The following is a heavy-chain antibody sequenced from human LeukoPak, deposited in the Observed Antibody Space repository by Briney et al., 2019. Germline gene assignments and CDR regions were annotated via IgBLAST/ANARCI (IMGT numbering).Heavy chain of an antibody. CDR2: IGTAGDT. V-gene: IGHV3-13*01. CDR3: ARARDIVATKAVTTIDY. J-gene: IGHJ4*02. Sequence: GGSLRLSCAASGFTLSSYDMHWVRQATGKGLEWVSAIGTAGDTYYPGSVKGRFTISRENAKNSLYLQMNSLRAGDTAVYYCARARDIVATKAVTTIDYWGQGTLVTVSS. CDR1: GFTLSSYD. D-gene: IGHD5-12*01.